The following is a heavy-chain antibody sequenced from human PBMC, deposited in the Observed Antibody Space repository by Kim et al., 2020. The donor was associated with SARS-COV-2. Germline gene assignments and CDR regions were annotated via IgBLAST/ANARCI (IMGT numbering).Heavy chain of an antibody. Sequence: SETLSLTCTVSGSSISSSSYYWGWIRQPPGKGLEWIGSIYYSGSTYYNPSLKSRVTISVDTSKNQFSLKLSSVTAADTAVYYCARHATTVTTNLATSLDYWGQGTLVTVSS. J-gene: IGHJ4*02. D-gene: IGHD4-17*01. CDR3: ARHATTVTTNLATSLDY. V-gene: IGHV4-39*01. CDR2: IYYSGST. CDR1: GSSISSSSYY.